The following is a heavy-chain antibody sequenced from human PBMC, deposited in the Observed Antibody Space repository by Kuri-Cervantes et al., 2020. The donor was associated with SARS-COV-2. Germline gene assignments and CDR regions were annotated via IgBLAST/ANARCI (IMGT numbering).Heavy chain of an antibody. CDR1: GYTFTSYY. CDR2: INPSGGST. D-gene: IGHD7-27*01. Sequence: ASVKVSCKASGYTFTSYYMHWVRQAPGQWLEWMGIINPSGGSTSYAQQFQGRVTMTRDTSTSTVYMELGSLRSEDTAVYYCARAELTGIDYWGQGTLVTVSS. V-gene: IGHV1-46*03. J-gene: IGHJ4*02. CDR3: ARAELTGIDY.